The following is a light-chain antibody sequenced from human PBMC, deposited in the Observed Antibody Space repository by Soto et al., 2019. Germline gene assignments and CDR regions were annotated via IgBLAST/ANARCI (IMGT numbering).Light chain of an antibody. V-gene: IGKV3-15*01. Sequence: EIVMTQSPATLSVSPEDRVTLSCRASQNVRRNIAWYQQKPGQAPSLLIFGAITRATAIPARFSGSGSGTEFTLTISSLQSEDSAIYYCQHYTVWPPWTFCQGTKV. CDR1: QNVRRN. CDR3: QHYTVWPPWT. J-gene: IGKJ1*01. CDR2: GAI.